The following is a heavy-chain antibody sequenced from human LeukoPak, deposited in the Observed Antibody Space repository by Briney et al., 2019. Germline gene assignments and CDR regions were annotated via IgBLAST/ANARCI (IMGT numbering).Heavy chain of an antibody. Sequence: PGGSLRLSCAASGFTFSSYGMHWVRQAPGKGLEWVAVIWYDGSNKYYADSVKGRFTISRDNSKNTLYLQMNSLRAEDTAVYYCARDRSGWSYYYYYGMDVWGQGTTVTVSS. CDR2: IWYDGSNK. CDR3: ARDRSGWSYYYYYGMDV. J-gene: IGHJ6*02. CDR1: GFTFSSYG. V-gene: IGHV3-33*01. D-gene: IGHD6-19*01.